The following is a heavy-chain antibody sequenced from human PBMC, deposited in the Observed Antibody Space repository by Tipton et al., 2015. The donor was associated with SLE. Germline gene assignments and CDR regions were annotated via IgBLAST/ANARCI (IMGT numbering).Heavy chain of an antibody. CDR1: GGSISTYY. V-gene: IGHV4-59*08. Sequence: TLSLTCTVSGGSISTYYWSWIRQPPGKGLEWIGFIFYSGNTKFNPSLQSRVTMSVDTSKNHFSLKLYSVTAADTAMYYCTRGGFKEPDDYYYGMDVWGQGTTVTVSS. D-gene: IGHD3-16*01. J-gene: IGHJ6*01. CDR3: TRGGFKEPDDYYYGMDV. CDR2: IFYSGNT.